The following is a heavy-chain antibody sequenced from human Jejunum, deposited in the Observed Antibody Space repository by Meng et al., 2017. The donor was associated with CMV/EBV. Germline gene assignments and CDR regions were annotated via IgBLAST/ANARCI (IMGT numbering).Heavy chain of an antibody. CDR1: GFTFSTYW. CDR3: ARGWAHLDN. D-gene: IGHD1-26*01. Sequence: CAASGFTFSTYWMTWVRQAPGKGLAWVANMAEDGSEIYYVDSVKGRFTISRDNARNSLFLQMNSLRAEDTAVYYCARGWAHLDNWGQGTLVTVSS. J-gene: IGHJ4*02. V-gene: IGHV3-7*04. CDR2: MAEDGSEI.